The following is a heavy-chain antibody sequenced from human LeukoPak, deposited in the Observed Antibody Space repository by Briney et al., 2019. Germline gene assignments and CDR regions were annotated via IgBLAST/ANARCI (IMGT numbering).Heavy chain of an antibody. CDR1: GFTFRSYSMN. CDR3: ARLRASYGSGSYPDY. J-gene: IGHJ4*02. Sequence: GSLRLSCAASGFTFRSYSMNWVRQPPGKGLEWIGSIYYSGSTYYNPSLKSRVTISVDTSKNQFSLKLSSVTAADTAVYYCARLRASYGSGSYPDYWGQGTLVTVSS. CDR2: IYYSGST. D-gene: IGHD3-10*01. V-gene: IGHV4-39*01.